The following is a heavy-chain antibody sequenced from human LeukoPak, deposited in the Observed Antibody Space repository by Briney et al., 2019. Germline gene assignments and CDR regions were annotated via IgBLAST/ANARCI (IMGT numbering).Heavy chain of an antibody. J-gene: IGHJ4*02. CDR2: ISSSSSTI. D-gene: IGHD2-2*01. CDR1: GFTLSSFS. Sequence: GGSLRLSCAASGFTLSSFSMNWVRLAPGKGLEWLSYISSSSSTIYYADSVKGRFTISRDNAKNSLYLQMNSLRDEDTAVYYCARGRIAPAATGYWGQGTLVTVSS. V-gene: IGHV3-48*02. CDR3: ARGRIAPAATGY.